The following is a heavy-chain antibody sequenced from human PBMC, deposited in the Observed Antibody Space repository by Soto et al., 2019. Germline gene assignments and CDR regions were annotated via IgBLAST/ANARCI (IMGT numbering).Heavy chain of an antibody. D-gene: IGHD4-17*01. CDR1: GFTFSSYA. Sequence: EVQVLESGGGLVQPGGSLRLSCAASGFTFSSYAMSWVRQAPGQGLEWVSAISGSGSNPYYADSVKGRFTISRDNSKNTLYLRMNSLRADDTALYDCDKTVSMTIRDGFDHWGQGTLVTVSA. CDR3: DKTVSMTIRDGFDH. J-gene: IGHJ4*02. V-gene: IGHV3-23*01. CDR2: ISGSGSNP.